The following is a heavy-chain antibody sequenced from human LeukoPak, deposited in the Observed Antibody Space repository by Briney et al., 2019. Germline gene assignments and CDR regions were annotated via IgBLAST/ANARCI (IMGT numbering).Heavy chain of an antibody. J-gene: IGHJ5*02. V-gene: IGHV1-69*05. CDR3: ARLDRKRNDYGDVNCFDP. CDR1: GGTCSSYT. D-gene: IGHD4-17*01. Sequence: SVKVSCKASGGTCSSYTINWVRQAPGQGLERMGGIIPIFGTANYAQKFQGRVTITTDESTSTAYMELSSLRSEDTAVYYCARLDRKRNDYGDVNCFDPWGQGTLVTVSS. CDR2: IIPIFGTA.